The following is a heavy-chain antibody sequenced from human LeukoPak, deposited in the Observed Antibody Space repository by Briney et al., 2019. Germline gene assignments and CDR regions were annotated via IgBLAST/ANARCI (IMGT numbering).Heavy chain of an antibody. D-gene: IGHD7-27*01. CDR1: GFTFSSYA. CDR2: ISGSGGST. Sequence: GGSLRLSCAASGFTFSSYAMSWVRQTPGKGLEWVSAISGSGGSTYYADSVKGRFTISRDNSKNTLYLQMNSLRAEDTAVYYCAKDPPNNWGHLNAFDIWGQGTMVTVSA. V-gene: IGHV3-23*01. J-gene: IGHJ3*02. CDR3: AKDPPNNWGHLNAFDI.